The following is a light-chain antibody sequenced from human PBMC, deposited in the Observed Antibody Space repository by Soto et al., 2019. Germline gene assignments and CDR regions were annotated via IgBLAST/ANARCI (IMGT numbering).Light chain of an antibody. CDR1: QSVSSN. CDR2: GAS. J-gene: IGKJ1*01. CDR3: QQYNNWPAT. Sequence: EIVMTQSPATLSVSPGERATLSCRASQSVSSNLAWYQQKPGQAPRLLIYGASTRATGIPARFSGSGSGTEFILTISSLQSEDFAVYCCQQYNNWPATFGQGTKVDIK. V-gene: IGKV3-15*01.